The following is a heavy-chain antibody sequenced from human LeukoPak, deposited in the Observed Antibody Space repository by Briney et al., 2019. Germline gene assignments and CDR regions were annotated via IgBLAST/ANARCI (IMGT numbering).Heavy chain of an antibody. V-gene: IGHV3-21*01. CDR3: ARLGTVAGHTFDY. J-gene: IGHJ4*02. D-gene: IGHD6-19*01. Sequence: KPGGSLRLSCAASGFTFSSYSMNWVRQAPGKGLEWVSSISSSSSYIYYADSVKGRFTISRDNAKNSLYLQMNSLRAEATAVYYCARLGTVAGHTFDYWGQGTLVTVSS. CDR1: GFTFSSYS. CDR2: ISSSSSYI.